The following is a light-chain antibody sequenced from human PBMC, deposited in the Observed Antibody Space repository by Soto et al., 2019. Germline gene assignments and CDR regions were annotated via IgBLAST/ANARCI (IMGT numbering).Light chain of an antibody. CDR3: SSYTRSSTVV. CDR1: SSDIGTYNY. V-gene: IGLV2-14*01. CDR2: DVT. J-gene: IGLJ2*01. Sequence: QSALTQPASVSGSPGQSITISCTGTSSDIGTYNYVSWYQQHPGRAPKLMIYDVTNRPSGISNRFSGSKAGNTASLTISDLQAEDAADYYCSSYTRSSTVVFGGGTKLTVL.